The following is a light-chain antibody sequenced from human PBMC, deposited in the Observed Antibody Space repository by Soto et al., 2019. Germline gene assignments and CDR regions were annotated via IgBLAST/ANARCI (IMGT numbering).Light chain of an antibody. CDR2: EVR. J-gene: IGLJ3*02. CDR1: SSDVGAYKY. Sequence: QSVLTQPASVSGSPGQSITISCPGTSSDVGAYKYVSWYQVHPGKAPKLIIYEVRSRPSVVSDRFSGSKSGNTASLTISGLQAEDEANYYCSSYTSTSTLVFGGGTKVTVL. V-gene: IGLV2-14*01. CDR3: SSYTSTSTLV.